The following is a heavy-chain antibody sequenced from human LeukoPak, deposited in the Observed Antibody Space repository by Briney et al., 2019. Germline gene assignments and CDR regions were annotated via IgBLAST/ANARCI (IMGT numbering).Heavy chain of an antibody. J-gene: IGHJ4*02. D-gene: IGHD2-2*01. V-gene: IGHV3-21*01. CDR3: ARVTCSSTSCYVGYFDY. CDR1: GFTFSSYS. Sequence: KPGGSLRLSCAASGFTFSSYSMNWVRQAPGKGLEWVSSISSSSSYIYYADSVKGRFTISRDNAKNSLYLQMNSLRAEDTAVYYCARVTCSSTSCYVGYFDYWGQGTLVTVSS. CDR2: ISSSSSYI.